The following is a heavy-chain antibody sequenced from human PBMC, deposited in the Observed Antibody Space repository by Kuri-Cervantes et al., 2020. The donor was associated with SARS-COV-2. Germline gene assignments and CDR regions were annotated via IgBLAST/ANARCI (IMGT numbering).Heavy chain of an antibody. CDR1: GFTFSSSW. J-gene: IGHJ5*02. CDR3: ARGVTEMYNWFDP. D-gene: IGHD5-18*01. CDR2: IKCDGSEK. Sequence: GGSLRLSCAASGFTFSSSWMHWVCQAPEKGLEWVADIKCDGSEKYYVDSVKGRLTISRDNAKNSLYLQVNSLRAEDTAVYYCARGVTEMYNWFDPWGQGTLVTVSS. V-gene: IGHV3-52*01.